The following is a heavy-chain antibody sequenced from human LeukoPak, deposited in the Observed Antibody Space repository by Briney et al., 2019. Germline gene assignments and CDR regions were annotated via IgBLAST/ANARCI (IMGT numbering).Heavy chain of an antibody. CDR2: ISGSGGST. CDR1: GFTFSSYA. Sequence: GRSLRLSCAASGFTFSSYAMSWVRQAPGKGLEWVSAISGSGGSTYYADSVKGRFTISRDNSKNTLYLQMNSLRAEDTAVYYCARDIYYYDSSGYYYVGWGQGTLVTVSS. V-gene: IGHV3-23*01. D-gene: IGHD3-22*01. J-gene: IGHJ4*02. CDR3: ARDIYYYDSSGYYYVG.